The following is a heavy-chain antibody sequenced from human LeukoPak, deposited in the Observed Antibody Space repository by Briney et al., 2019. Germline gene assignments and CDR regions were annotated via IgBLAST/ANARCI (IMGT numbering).Heavy chain of an antibody. V-gene: IGHV3-21*01. CDR1: GFTFSSYS. Sequence: GGSLRLSCAASGFTFSSYSMNWVRQAPGKGLEWVSSISSSSSYIYYADSVKGRFTISRDNAKNSLYLQMNSLRAEDTAVYYCARDSPIAVEEGYNWFDPWGQGTLVTVSS. J-gene: IGHJ5*02. CDR3: ARDSPIAVEEGYNWFDP. D-gene: IGHD6-19*01. CDR2: ISSSSSYI.